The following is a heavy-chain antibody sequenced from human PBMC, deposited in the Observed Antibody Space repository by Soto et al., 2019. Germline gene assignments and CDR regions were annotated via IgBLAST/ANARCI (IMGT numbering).Heavy chain of an antibody. CDR2: ISYDGSNK. CDR1: GFTFSSYA. Sequence: PGGSLRLSCAASGFTFSSYAMHWVRQAPGKGLEWVAVISYDGSNKYYADSVKGRFTISRDNSKNTLYLQMNSLRAEDTAVYYCARGGSYYGSGSYHHDAFDIWGQGTMVTVS. V-gene: IGHV3-30-3*01. CDR3: ARGGSYYGSGSYHHDAFDI. J-gene: IGHJ3*02. D-gene: IGHD3-10*01.